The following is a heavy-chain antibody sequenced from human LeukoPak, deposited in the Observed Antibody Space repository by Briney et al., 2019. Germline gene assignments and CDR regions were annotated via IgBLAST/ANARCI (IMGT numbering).Heavy chain of an antibody. CDR2: IIPIFGTA. Sequence: SVKVSCKASGGTFSSYAISWVRQAPGQGLEWMGGIIPIFGTANYAQKFQGRVTIAADESTSTAYMELSSLRSEDTAVYYCASRILPYYYDSSGYYSPFDYWGQGTLVTVSS. J-gene: IGHJ4*02. CDR3: ASRILPYYYDSSGYYSPFDY. CDR1: GGTFSSYA. D-gene: IGHD3-22*01. V-gene: IGHV1-69*01.